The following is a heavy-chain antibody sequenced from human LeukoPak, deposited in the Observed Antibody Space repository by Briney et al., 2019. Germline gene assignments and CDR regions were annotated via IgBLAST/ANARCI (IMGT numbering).Heavy chain of an antibody. CDR1: GGSISSSSYY. CDR3: ARLGDIRNFDY. CDR2: IYYSGST. D-gene: IGHD5-12*01. Sequence: SETLSLTCTVSGGSISSSSYYWGLMRQPPGKVLEWIGSIYYSGSTYYNPSLKSRVTISVDTSKNQFSLKLSSVTAADTAVYYCARLGDIRNFDYWGQGTLVTVSS. V-gene: IGHV4-39*01. J-gene: IGHJ4*02.